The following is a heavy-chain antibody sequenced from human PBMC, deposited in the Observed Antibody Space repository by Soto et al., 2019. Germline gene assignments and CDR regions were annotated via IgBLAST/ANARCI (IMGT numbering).Heavy chain of an antibody. J-gene: IGHJ5*02. V-gene: IGHV4-31*03. CDR2: IYYSGST. CDR3: ARAGPGFSPRSSIAAAGEPKNWFDP. Sequence: SETLSLTCTVSGGSISSGGYYWSWIRQHPGKGLEWIGYIYYSGSTYYNPSLKSRVTISVDTSKNQFSLKLSSVTAADTAVYYCARAGPGFSPRSSIAAAGEPKNWFDPWGQGTLVTVSS. CDR1: GGSISSGGYY. D-gene: IGHD6-13*01.